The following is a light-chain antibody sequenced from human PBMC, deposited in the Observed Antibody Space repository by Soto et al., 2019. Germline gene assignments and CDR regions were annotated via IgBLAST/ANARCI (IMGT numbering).Light chain of an antibody. V-gene: IGLV2-11*01. CDR1: SSDVGGFDF. J-gene: IGLJ3*02. Sequence: QSALTQPRSVSGSPGQSVAIXCTATSSDVGGFDFVSWYQQHPGKAPKLVIYDVSKRPSGVPDRFSGSRSGDTASLTISGLQAEDEADYYCCLYTASYSVFGGGTKLTVL. CDR2: DVS. CDR3: CLYTASYSV.